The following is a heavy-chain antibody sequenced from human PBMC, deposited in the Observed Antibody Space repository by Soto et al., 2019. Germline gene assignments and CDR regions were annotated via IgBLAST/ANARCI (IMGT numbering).Heavy chain of an antibody. CDR3: ARDRTPIHLGELSHKGAFDY. CDR1: GFTFSSYG. V-gene: IGHV3-33*01. Sequence: QVQLVESGGGVVQPGRSLRLSCAASGFTFSSYGMHWVRQAPGKGLEWVAVIWYDGSNKYYADSVKGRFTISRDNSKNTLYLQMNSLRAEDTAVYYCARDRTPIHLGELSHKGAFDYWGQGTLVTVSS. D-gene: IGHD3-16*02. CDR2: IWYDGSNK. J-gene: IGHJ4*02.